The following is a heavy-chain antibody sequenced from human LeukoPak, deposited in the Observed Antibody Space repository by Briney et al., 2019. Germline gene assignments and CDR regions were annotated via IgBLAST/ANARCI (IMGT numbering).Heavy chain of an antibody. D-gene: IGHD6-19*01. CDR2: SYYSGST. CDR3: ATHVVSLTVSGNFPGIPPNWFDP. CDR1: GGSISSSSYY. Sequence: SETLSLTCTVSGGSISSSSYYWGWIRQPPGQGLEWIGSSYYSGSTYYNPSLKSRVTISVDTSKNQLSLKLRSVTAADTAVYYCATHVVSLTVSGNFPGIPPNWFDPWGQGTLVTVSS. J-gene: IGHJ5*02. V-gene: IGHV4-39*01.